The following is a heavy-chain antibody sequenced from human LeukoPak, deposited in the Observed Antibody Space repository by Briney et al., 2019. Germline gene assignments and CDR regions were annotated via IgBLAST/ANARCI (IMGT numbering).Heavy chain of an antibody. V-gene: IGHV4-39*07. CDR2: IYYNENT. D-gene: IGHD6-19*01. CDR3: ARENSSGWYRNYFDY. Sequence: SSETLSLTCIVSGGSITSYYWGWIRQPPGKGLEWIGSIYYNENTYYNPSLKSRVTISVDTSKNQFSLKLSSVTAADTAIYYCARENSSGWYRNYFDYWGQGTLVTVSS. J-gene: IGHJ4*02. CDR1: GGSITSYY.